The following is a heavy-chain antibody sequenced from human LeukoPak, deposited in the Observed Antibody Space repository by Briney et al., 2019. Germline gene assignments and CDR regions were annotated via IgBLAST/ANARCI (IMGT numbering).Heavy chain of an antibody. J-gene: IGHJ4*02. D-gene: IGHD6-19*01. CDR2: ISGSGDST. Sequence: GGSLRLSCVASGFTFRSVAVSWVRQAPGQRLEWGSAISGSGDSTYYADSVQGRFTISRDDSKNTLYVEMNSLRADDTAVYYCAKGDSSGWYDSPFDYWGQGTLVTVSS. CDR1: GFTFRSVA. V-gene: IGHV3-23*01. CDR3: AKGDSSGWYDSPFDY.